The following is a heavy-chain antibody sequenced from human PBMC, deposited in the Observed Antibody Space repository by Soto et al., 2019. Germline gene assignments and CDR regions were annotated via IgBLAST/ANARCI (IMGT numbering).Heavy chain of an antibody. V-gene: IGHV4-30-4*01. CDR2: IYYSGST. Sequence: SETLSLTCTVSGGSISSGDYYWSWIRQPPGKGLEWIGYIYYSGSTYYNPSLKSRVTISVDTSKNQFSLKLSSVTAADTAVYYCASYGDYYYYGMDVWGQGTTVTVSS. J-gene: IGHJ6*02. CDR3: ASYGDYYYYGMDV. CDR1: GGSISSGDYY. D-gene: IGHD4-17*01.